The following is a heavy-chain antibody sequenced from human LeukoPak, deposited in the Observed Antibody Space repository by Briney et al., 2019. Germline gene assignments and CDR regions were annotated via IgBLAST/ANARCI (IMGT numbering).Heavy chain of an antibody. CDR3: VKDPRDTYGTNWYVS. D-gene: IGHD2-21*01. CDR1: GFSFGNYA. CDR2: ISGTGGAT. J-gene: IGHJ5*01. V-gene: IGHV3-23*01. Sequence: GGSLRLSCVASGFSFGNYAMSWVRQAPGKGLQWVSQISGTGGATWYAGFARDRFTISRDNSKKTLYLQMSGLRVEDTAMYYCVKDPRDTYGTNWYVSWGQGTLLIVSS.